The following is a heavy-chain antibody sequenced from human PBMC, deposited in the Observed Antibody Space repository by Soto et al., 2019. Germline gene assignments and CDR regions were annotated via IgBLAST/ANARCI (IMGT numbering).Heavy chain of an antibody. V-gene: IGHV4-34*01. CDR2: INHSGST. CDR1: GGSFSGYY. CDR3: ATSRLRFRALGY. Sequence: PSETLSLTCAVYGGSFSGYYWSWIRQPPGKGLEWIGEINHSGSTNYNPSLKSRVTISVDTSKNQFSLKLSSVTAADTAAYYCATSRLRFRALGYWGQGTLVTVSS. J-gene: IGHJ4*02. D-gene: IGHD5-12*01.